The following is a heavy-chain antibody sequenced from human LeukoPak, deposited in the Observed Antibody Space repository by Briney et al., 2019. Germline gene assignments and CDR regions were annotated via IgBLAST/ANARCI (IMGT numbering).Heavy chain of an antibody. CDR1: GFTFSGYW. V-gene: IGHV3-74*01. Sequence: GGSLRLSCAASGFTFSGYWMHWVRQVPAKGLVWVSRINPDGSTTTYADSVKGRFTISRDSAKNTLYLQMDSLRAEDTAVYYCARGYSGTYRSDYWGQGALVTVSS. D-gene: IGHD1-26*01. CDR3: ARGYSGTYRSDY. CDR2: INPDGSTT. J-gene: IGHJ4*02.